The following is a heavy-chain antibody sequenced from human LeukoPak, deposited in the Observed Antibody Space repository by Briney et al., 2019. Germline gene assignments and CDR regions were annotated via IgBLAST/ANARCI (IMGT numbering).Heavy chain of an antibody. V-gene: IGHV3-21*01. J-gene: IGHJ4*02. CDR3: ATEFLGAVAETGDY. CDR1: GLMFSSYW. CDR2: ISSTSSNI. D-gene: IGHD6-19*01. Sequence: GGSLRLSCAASGLMFSSYWMSWVRQAPGKGLEWVSSISSTSSNIYYADSVKGRFTISRDNAKKSLYLQMNSLRAEDTAVYYCATEFLGAVAETGDYWGQGTLVTVSS.